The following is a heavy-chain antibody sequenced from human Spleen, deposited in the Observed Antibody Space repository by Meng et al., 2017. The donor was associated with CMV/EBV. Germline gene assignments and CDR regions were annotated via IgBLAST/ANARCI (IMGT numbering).Heavy chain of an antibody. CDR1: GYTFTGYY. CDR2: INPNSGGT. D-gene: IGHD6-6*01. V-gene: IGHV1-2*02. CDR3: ARDTSSSSYNWFDP. J-gene: IGHJ5*02. Sequence: ASVKVSCKTSGYTFTGYYIHWVRQAPGQGLEWMGWINPNSGGTNYAQKFQGRVTMTRDTSISTAYMELSRLRSDDTAVYYCARDTSSSSYNWFDPWGQGTLVTVSS.